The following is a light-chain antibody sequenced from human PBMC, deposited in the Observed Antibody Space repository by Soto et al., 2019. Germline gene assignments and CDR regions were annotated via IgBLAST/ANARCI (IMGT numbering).Light chain of an antibody. CDR2: ATS. J-gene: IGKJ5*01. V-gene: IGKV1-39*01. CDR3: QQSYKLPT. Sequence: EIPLTQSPSFLAASVGDSVTLTCRASRNVSIYLNWYQHKPGKGPTLLIHATSNLQIGVPSRFSGSVSGTEFTPTISRLEPEDFGTYYCQQSYKLPTFGQGTQVDIK. CDR1: RNVSIY.